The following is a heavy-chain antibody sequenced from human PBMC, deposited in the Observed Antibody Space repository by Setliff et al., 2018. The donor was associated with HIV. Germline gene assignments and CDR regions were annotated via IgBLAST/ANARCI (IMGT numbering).Heavy chain of an antibody. D-gene: IGHD1-26*01. CDR3: AIVPYRGALFSGGHDAFDI. CDR1: GSSYARYG. J-gene: IGHJ3*02. V-gene: IGHV1-18*01. CDR2: ISGFNGNT. Sequence: ASVKMSCKASGSSYARYGLSWGRQAPGQWLEWMGWISGFNGNTKYAQSVQDRVAMSTETATSTDYMEMRSLISDDTAVYFCAIVPYRGALFSGGHDAFDIWGQGAMVTVSS.